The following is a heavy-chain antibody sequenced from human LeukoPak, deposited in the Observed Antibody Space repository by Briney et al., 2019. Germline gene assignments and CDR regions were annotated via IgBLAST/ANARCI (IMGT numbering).Heavy chain of an antibody. D-gene: IGHD4-17*01. J-gene: IGHJ6*02. V-gene: IGHV6-1*01. CDR1: GDSVSSNSAA. Sequence: SQTLSLTCAISGDSVSSNSAAWNWIRQSPSRGLEWLGRTYYRSKWYNDYAVSVKSRITINPDTSKNQFSLQRNSVTPEDTAVYYCAREDYYGDYYYYGMDVWGQGTTVTVSS. CDR3: AREDYYGDYYYYGMDV. CDR2: TYYRSKWYN.